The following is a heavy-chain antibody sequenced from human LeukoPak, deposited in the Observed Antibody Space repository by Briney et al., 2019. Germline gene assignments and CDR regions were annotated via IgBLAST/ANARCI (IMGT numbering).Heavy chain of an antibody. J-gene: IGHJ5*02. Sequence: SETLSLTCTVSGGSISSGSYYWSWIRQPAGKGLEWIGRIYTSGSTNYNPSLKSRVTISVDTSKNQFSLKLSSVTAADTAVYYCARVFFGLAYNWFDPWGQGTLVTVSS. CDR2: IYTSGST. CDR1: GGSISSGSYY. CDR3: ARVFFGLAYNWFDP. V-gene: IGHV4-61*02. D-gene: IGHD3-10*01.